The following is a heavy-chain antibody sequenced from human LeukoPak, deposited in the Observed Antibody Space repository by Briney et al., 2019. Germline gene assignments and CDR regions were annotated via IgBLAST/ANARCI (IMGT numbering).Heavy chain of an antibody. J-gene: IGHJ4*02. D-gene: IGHD3-10*01. V-gene: IGHV3-48*01. CDR1: GFTFSSYS. Sequence: GGSLRLSCAASGFTFSSYSIYWVRQAPGKGQEWISYISSSSVIDYADSVKGRFTVSRGNAKNSLFLQMNSLRAEDTAVYYCARGAYSGRSSYFDYWGQGTLVTVSS. CDR2: ISSSSVI. CDR3: ARGAYSGRSSYFDY.